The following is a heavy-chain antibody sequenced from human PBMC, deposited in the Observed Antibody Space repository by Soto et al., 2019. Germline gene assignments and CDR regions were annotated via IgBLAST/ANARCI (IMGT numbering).Heavy chain of an antibody. CDR2: IIPIFGTP. CDR3: ATHEGREGSSFDY. Sequence: QVQLVQSGAEVKKPGSSVKVSCKASGVTFSRQDMRWVRQAPGQGLEWMGGIIPIFGTPQYAEKFKDRVTITADESTSTAYMELSSLTSEDTAVYYCATHEGREGSSFDYWGQGTLVTVSS. J-gene: IGHJ4*02. CDR1: GVTFSRQD. D-gene: IGHD2-15*01. V-gene: IGHV1-69*01.